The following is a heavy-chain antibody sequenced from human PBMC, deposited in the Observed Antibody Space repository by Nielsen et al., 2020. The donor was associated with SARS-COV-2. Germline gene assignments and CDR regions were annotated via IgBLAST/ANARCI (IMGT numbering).Heavy chain of an antibody. V-gene: IGHV3-20*04. Sequence: GESLKISCAASGFTFDDYGMSWVRQAPGKGLEWVSGINWNGGSTGYADSVKGRFTISRDDAKNSLFLQMNSLRVEDTGVYYCARVDWSDEGFGYWGQGTLVTVSS. CDR2: INWNGGST. CDR1: GFTFDDYG. J-gene: IGHJ4*02. D-gene: IGHD3/OR15-3a*01. CDR3: ARVDWSDEGFGY.